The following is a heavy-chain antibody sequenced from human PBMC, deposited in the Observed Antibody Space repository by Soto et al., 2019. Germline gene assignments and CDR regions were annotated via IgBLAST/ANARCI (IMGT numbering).Heavy chain of an antibody. D-gene: IGHD6-13*01. CDR1: GGTFSSYA. CDR3: ESDGISAELSRTGMDD. CDR2: IIPIFGTA. J-gene: IGHJ6*02. Sequence: QVQLVQSGAEVKKPGSSVKVSCKASGGTFSSYAISWVRQAPGQGLEWMGGIIPIFGTANYAQKFQGRVTITADESTSTAYMELSSLRCEDKAVYYCESDGISAELSRTGMDDWGQGTTVSVSS. V-gene: IGHV1-69*01.